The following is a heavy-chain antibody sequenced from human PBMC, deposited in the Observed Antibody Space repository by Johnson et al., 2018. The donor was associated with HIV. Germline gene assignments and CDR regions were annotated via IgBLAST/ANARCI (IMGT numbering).Heavy chain of an antibody. CDR1: GFTVNNNY. CDR3: VRPAAAGRDDAFDI. J-gene: IGHJ3*02. V-gene: IGHV3-66*03. CDR2: IYTGGST. D-gene: IGHD6-13*01. Sequence: GQLVESGGGLIQPGESLRLSCAASGFTVNNNYMNWVRQTPGKGLEWVSVIYTGGSTYYADSVKGRFTISRDNSKNTLYLQMNSLRAEDTAVYYCVRPAAAGRDDAFDIWGQGTMVTVSS.